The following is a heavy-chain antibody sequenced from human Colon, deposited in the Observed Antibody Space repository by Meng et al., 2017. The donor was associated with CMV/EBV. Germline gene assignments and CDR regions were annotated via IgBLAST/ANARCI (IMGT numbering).Heavy chain of an antibody. CDR2: ISTNNGGT. D-gene: IGHD3-10*01. CDR3: ARNTSYGSGVDY. V-gene: IGHV1-18*04. J-gene: IGHJ4*02. Sequence: ASVKVSCKASGYTFTTYGMTWVRQAPGQGLEWMAWISTNNGGTNYAQKFQGRVTLTTDMSMMTAYLDLRRLRSEDTALYYCARNTSYGSGVDYWGQGTLVTVSS. CDR1: GYTFTTYG.